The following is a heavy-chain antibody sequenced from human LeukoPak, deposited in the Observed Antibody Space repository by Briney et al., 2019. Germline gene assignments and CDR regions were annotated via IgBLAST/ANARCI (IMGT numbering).Heavy chain of an antibody. V-gene: IGHV4-4*02. CDR2: VYYSGST. CDR1: GGSIRNSNW. CDR3: VSRHSGGYYSDS. D-gene: IGHD3-22*01. J-gene: IGHJ4*02. Sequence: PSGTLSLTCAVSGGSIRNSNWWSWVRQPPGKGLEWIGEVYYSGSTHYNPSLKSRVIILVDRSKNQFSLNLSSVTAADTAVYYCVSRHSGGYYSDSWGQGTLVTVSS.